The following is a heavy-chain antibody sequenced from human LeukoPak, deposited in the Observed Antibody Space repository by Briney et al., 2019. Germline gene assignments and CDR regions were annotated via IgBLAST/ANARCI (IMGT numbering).Heavy chain of an antibody. D-gene: IGHD3-22*01. V-gene: IGHV3-64D*06. Sequence: GGSLRLSCSASGFTFSTYFMHWVRQAPGKGLECVSAITGSGGSTYYADSVKGRFPISRDNSKNTLYLQMSSLRAEDTDVYYCVRDQRGGSSGYYDSWGQGTLVTVSS. CDR3: VRDQRGGSSGYYDS. J-gene: IGHJ4*02. CDR1: GFTFSTYF. CDR2: ITGSGGST.